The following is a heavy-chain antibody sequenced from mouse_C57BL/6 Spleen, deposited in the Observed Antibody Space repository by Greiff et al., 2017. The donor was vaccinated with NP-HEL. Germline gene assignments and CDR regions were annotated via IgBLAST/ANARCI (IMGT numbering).Heavy chain of an antibody. V-gene: IGHV1-26*01. CDR1: GYTFTDYY. CDR2: INPNNGGT. D-gene: IGHD1-1*01. J-gene: IGHJ4*01. CDR3: ARSLLLHAMDY. Sequence: VQLQQSGPELVKPGASVKISCKASGYTFTDYYMNWVKQSHGKSLEWIGDINPNNGGTSYNQKFKGKATLTVDKSSSTAYMELRSLTSEDSAVYYCARSLLLHAMDYWGQGTSVTVSS.